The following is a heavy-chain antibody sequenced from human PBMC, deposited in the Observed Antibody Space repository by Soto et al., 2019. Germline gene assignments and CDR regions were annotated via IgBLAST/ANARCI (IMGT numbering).Heavy chain of an antibody. J-gene: IGHJ4*02. V-gene: IGHV3-33*01. CDR3: ARGLVGFFHIDY. CDR2: IWYDGSKK. Sequence: QVQLVESGGGVVQRGRSLRLSCTASGFTFSSYGMHWVRQAPGKGLEWVAVIWYDGSKKYFADSVMGRFTVSRDNSKNTLSLQMNSLRAEDTAVYYCARGLVGFFHIDYWGQGTLVTVSS. D-gene: IGHD2-8*02. CDR1: GFTFSSYG.